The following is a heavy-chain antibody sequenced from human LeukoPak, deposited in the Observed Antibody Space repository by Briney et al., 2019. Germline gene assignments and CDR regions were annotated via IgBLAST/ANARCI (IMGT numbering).Heavy chain of an antibody. Sequence: GGSLRLSCAASGFTFSSYGMHWVRQAPGKGLEWVAFIRYDGSNKYYADSVKGRFTISRDNSKNTLYLHMNGLRAEDTAVYYCAKDFIVLMVYGDAGFDYWGQGTLVTVSS. D-gene: IGHD2-8*01. CDR1: GFTFSSYG. V-gene: IGHV3-30*02. CDR2: IRYDGSNK. CDR3: AKDFIVLMVYGDAGFDY. J-gene: IGHJ4*02.